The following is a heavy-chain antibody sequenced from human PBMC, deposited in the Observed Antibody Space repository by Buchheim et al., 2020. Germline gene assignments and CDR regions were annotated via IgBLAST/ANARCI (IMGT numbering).Heavy chain of an antibody. Sequence: VQLVESGGGLVQPGGSLRLSCAASGFTFSDLWMHWVRQTPGKGLMWVSRINSDGSSTFYGESVKGRFTVSRDNAKNTLYLQMNSLRAEDTGVYYCARDPLLNGGTLDYWGQGT. J-gene: IGHJ4*02. D-gene: IGHD1-1*01. CDR3: ARDPLLNGGTLDY. V-gene: IGHV3-74*01. CDR2: INSDGSST. CDR1: GFTFSDLW.